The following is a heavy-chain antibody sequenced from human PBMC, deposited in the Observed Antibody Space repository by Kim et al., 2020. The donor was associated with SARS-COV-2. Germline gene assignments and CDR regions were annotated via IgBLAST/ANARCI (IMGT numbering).Heavy chain of an antibody. CDR3: ARVLGYCSSTSCSEGGPYYYYYGMDV. J-gene: IGHJ6*02. D-gene: IGHD2-2*01. V-gene: IGHV6-1*01. Sequence: SQTLSLTCAISGDSVSSNSAAWNWIRQSPSRGLEWLGRTYYRSKWYNDYAVSVKSRITINPDTSKNQFSLQLNSVTPEDTAVYYCARVLGYCSSTSCSEGGPYYYYYGMDVWGQGTTVTVSS. CDR2: TYYRSKWYN. CDR1: GDSVSSNSAA.